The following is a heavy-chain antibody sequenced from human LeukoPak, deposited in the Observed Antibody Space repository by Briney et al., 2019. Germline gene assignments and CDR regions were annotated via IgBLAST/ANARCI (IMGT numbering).Heavy chain of an antibody. Sequence: GGSLRLSCAASGFTFSSYAMSWVRQAPGKGLEWVSAISGSGGSTYYADSVKGRFPISRDNSKNTLYLQMNSLRAEDTAVYYCAKYFSSSGYSASFDYWGQGTLVTVSS. J-gene: IGHJ4*02. CDR1: GFTFSSYA. CDR3: AKYFSSSGYSASFDY. D-gene: IGHD3-22*01. CDR2: ISGSGGST. V-gene: IGHV3-23*01.